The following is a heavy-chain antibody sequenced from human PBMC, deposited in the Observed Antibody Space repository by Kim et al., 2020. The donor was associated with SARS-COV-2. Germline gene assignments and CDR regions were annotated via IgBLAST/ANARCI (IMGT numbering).Heavy chain of an antibody. V-gene: IGHV3-30*04. CDR3: ARELGESVNYYDSKGYYYGMYA. CDR2: ISYDGSNK. CDR1: GFTFSSYA. D-gene: IGHD3-22*01. J-gene: IGHJ6*02. Sequence: GGSLRLSCAASGFTFSSYAMHWVRQAPGKGLEWVAVISYDGSNKYYADSVKGRFTISRDNSKNTLYLQMNSLRAEDTAVYYCARELGESVNYYDSKGYYYGMYAWGQGTPVTVSS.